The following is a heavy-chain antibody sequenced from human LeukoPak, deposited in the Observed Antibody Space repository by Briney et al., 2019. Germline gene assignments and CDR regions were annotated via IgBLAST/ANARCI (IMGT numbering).Heavy chain of an antibody. V-gene: IGHV4-59*01. CDR1: GGSISSYY. CDR3: ASNYYDSSGYYYYFDY. J-gene: IGHJ4*02. D-gene: IGHD3-22*01. CDR2: IYYSGST. Sequence: PSETLSLTCTVSGGSISSYYWSWIRQPPGKGLEWIGYIYYSGSTNYNPSLKSRVTISVDTSKNQFPLKLSSVTAADTAVYYCASNYYDSSGYYYYFDYWGQGTLVTVSS.